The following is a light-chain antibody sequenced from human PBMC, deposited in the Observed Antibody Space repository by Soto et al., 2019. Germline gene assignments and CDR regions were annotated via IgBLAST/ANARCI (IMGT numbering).Light chain of an antibody. CDR1: QSISSY. J-gene: IGKJ4*01. V-gene: IGKV1-39*01. CDR3: QQSYSNVALT. CDR2: AAS. Sequence: DIQMTQSPSSLSASVGDRVTITCRASQSISSYLHWYQQKPGKAPKVLIYAASTLQSGVPSRFSGSGSGTDFTLTISNLQPEDFATYYCQQSYSNVALTFGGGTKVDIK.